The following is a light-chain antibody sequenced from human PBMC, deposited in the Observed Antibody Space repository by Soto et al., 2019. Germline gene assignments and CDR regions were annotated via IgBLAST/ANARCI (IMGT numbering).Light chain of an antibody. J-gene: IGKJ4*01. CDR1: QIVSSNY. Sequence: EIVLTQSPGTLSSSPGERATLSCRASQIVSSNYLAWYQQTPGQPPRLLIYGSSSRATGIPDRSSGSGSGTDFTLTISSLEPEDFAVYYCHQYGSLPLTFGGGTKVEIK. CDR3: HQYGSLPLT. V-gene: IGKV3-20*01. CDR2: GSS.